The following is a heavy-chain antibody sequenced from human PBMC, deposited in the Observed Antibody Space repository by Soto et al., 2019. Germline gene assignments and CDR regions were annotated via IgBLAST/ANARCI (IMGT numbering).Heavy chain of an antibody. J-gene: IGHJ5*02. CDR1: GGSISSGGYY. D-gene: IGHD4-17*01. V-gene: IGHV4-31*03. Sequence: SETLSLTSPVSGGSISSGGYYWSWIRQHPGKGLEWIGYIYYSGSTYYNPSLKSRVTISVDTSKNQFSLKLSSVTAADTAVYYCAPNYGGNSAWFDPWGQGTLVTVSS. CDR3: APNYGGNSAWFDP. CDR2: IYYSGST.